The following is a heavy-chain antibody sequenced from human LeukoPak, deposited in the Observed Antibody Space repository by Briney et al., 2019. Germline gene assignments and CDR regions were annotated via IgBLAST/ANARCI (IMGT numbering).Heavy chain of an antibody. J-gene: IGHJ4*02. CDR1: GFTFSSYA. CDR2: ISYDGSNK. D-gene: IGHD6-19*01. V-gene: IGHV3-30-3*01. CDR3: AREEAVAGLEYFDY. Sequence: GGSLRLSCAASGFTFSSYAMHWVRQAPGKGLEWVAVISYDGSNKYYADSVKGRFTISRDNSKNTLYLQMNSLRAEDTAVYYCAREEAVAGLEYFDYWGQGTLVTVSS.